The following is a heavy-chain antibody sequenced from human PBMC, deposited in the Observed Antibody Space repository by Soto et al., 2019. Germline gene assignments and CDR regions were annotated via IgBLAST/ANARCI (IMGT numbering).Heavy chain of an antibody. CDR1: GGSFSGYY. V-gene: IGHV4-34*01. J-gene: IGHJ5*02. D-gene: IGHD2-15*01. CDR2: INHSGST. CDR3: ARSGYRVVAAKPPFAP. Sequence: SETLSLTCAVYGGSFSGYYLSWIRQPPGKGLEWIGEINHSGSTNYNPSLKSRVTISVDTSKNQFSLKLSSVTAADTAVYYCARSGYRVVAAKPPFAPGGQETLVTSPQ.